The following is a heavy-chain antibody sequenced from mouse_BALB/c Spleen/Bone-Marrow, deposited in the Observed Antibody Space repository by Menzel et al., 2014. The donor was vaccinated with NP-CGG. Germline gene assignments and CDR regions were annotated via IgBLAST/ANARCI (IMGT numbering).Heavy chain of an antibody. Sequence: EVNVVESGGGLVQPGGSLKLSCAASGFTFSSYGMSWVRQTPDKRLELVANINSNGGSTYYTDSVKGRFAVSRDNAKNSLYLQMSSLKSEDTAMYYCARDGYYVFYAMDYWGQGTSVTVSS. J-gene: IGHJ4*01. CDR1: GFTFSSYG. V-gene: IGHV5-6-3*01. D-gene: IGHD2-3*01. CDR3: ARDGYYVFYAMDY. CDR2: INSNGGST.